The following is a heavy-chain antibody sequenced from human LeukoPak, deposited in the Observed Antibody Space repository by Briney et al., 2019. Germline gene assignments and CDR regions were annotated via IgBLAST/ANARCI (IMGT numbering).Heavy chain of an antibody. CDR3: ARAGNVVVPAAPPVPGYYYYYYMDV. CDR2: IIPIFGTA. J-gene: IGHJ6*03. D-gene: IGHD2-2*01. Sequence: ASVKVSCKASGGTFSSYAISWVRQAPGQGLEWMGGIIPIFGTANYAQKFQGRVTITADESTSTAYMELSSLRSEDTAVYYCARAGNVVVPAAPPVPGYYYYYYMDVWGKGTTVTVSS. V-gene: IGHV1-69*13. CDR1: GGTFSSYA.